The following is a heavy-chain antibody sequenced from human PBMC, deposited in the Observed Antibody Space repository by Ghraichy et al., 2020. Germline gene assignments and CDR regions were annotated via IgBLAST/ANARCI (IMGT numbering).Heavy chain of an antibody. Sequence: GGSLRLSCSASGFTFSRHGMHWVRQAPGKGLEYVSGITANGGSTNSADSMRGRFTISRDNAKTTLSLQMTGLRTEDTAVYYCVKDLGEVISLYFEDWGQGTLVTVSS. CDR2: ITANGGST. J-gene: IGHJ4*02. V-gene: IGHV3-64D*06. D-gene: IGHD3-16*01. CDR1: GFTFSRHG. CDR3: VKDLGEVISLYFED.